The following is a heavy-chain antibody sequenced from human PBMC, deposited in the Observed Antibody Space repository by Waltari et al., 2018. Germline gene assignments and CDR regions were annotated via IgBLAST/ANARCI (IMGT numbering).Heavy chain of an antibody. Sequence: EVQLLESGGGLVQPGGSLRLSCAASGFTFSSYAMRWVRQAPGKGLEWVSGISGRGGSTYNADSVKGRFTISRDNSKNTLYLQMNSLRAEDTAVYYCAKAPYGDYNYYYYGMDVWGQGTTVTVSS. CDR1: GFTFSSYA. CDR2: ISGRGGST. CDR3: AKAPYGDYNYYYYGMDV. J-gene: IGHJ6*02. D-gene: IGHD4-17*01. V-gene: IGHV3-23*01.